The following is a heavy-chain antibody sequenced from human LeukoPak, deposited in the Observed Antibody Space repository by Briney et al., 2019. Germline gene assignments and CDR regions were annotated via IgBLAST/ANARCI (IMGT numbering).Heavy chain of an antibody. CDR3: ARITMIGYFQH. CDR1: GGSFSGYY. Sequence: SETLSLTCAVFGGSFSGYYWSWIRQPPGKGLEWIGTIYYSGNTYYNPSLKSRVTISVDTSKNQFSLKLNSANAADTAVFYCARITMIGYFQHWGQGTLVTVSS. V-gene: IGHV4-34*01. J-gene: IGHJ1*01. D-gene: IGHD3-22*01. CDR2: IYYSGNT.